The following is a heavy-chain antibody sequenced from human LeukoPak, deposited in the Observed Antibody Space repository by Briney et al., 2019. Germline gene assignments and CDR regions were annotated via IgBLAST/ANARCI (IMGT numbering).Heavy chain of an antibody. Sequence: SETLSLTCTVSGGSISSSTYYWGWIRQPPGKGLEWIGNIYYSWSTYTNPSLKSRVTISVDTSKDQFSLKLISVTAADTAVYYCARLVGATDFFDYWGQGTLVTFSS. J-gene: IGHJ4*02. CDR3: ARLVGATDFFDY. CDR1: GGSISSSTYY. CDR2: IYYSWST. D-gene: IGHD1-26*01. V-gene: IGHV4-39*01.